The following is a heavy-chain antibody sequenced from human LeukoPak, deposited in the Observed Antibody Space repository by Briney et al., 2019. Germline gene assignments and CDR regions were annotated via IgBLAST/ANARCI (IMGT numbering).Heavy chain of an antibody. CDR3: ARFWNDGPIDY. V-gene: IGHV3-30-3*01. Sequence: GRSLRLSCAASGFSFSRSTMHWVRQAPGKGLEWVAVISYDGSDKYYADSVKGRFTISRDNSKNTLYLQMNSLRAEDTAVYYCARFWNDGPIDYWGQGTLVTVSS. CDR2: ISYDGSDK. J-gene: IGHJ4*02. D-gene: IGHD1-1*01. CDR1: GFSFSRST.